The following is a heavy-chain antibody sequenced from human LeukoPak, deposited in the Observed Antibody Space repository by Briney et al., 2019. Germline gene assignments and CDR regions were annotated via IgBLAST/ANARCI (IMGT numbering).Heavy chain of an antibody. CDR2: IYYTGRT. J-gene: IGHJ5*02. Sequence: SETLSLTCTVSGGSTSSSSHSWGWIRQPPGKGLEWTGSIYYTGRTYYNPSLKSRVTISVDTSKNQFSLKLSSVTAADTAVYYCAQSLGSSNWIGNWFDPWGQGTLVTVSS. V-gene: IGHV4-39*01. CDR3: AQSLGSSNWIGNWFDP. D-gene: IGHD6-13*01. CDR1: GGSTSSSSHS.